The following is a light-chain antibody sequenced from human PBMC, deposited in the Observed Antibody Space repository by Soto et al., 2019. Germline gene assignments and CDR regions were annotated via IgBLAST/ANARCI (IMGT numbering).Light chain of an antibody. Sequence: DIQMTQSPSSLSASVGDRVTISCRASQAIRNSLAWSQQKPGSLPNLLIYAASTLQSAGPSRFSGSGSGTDFTLTISSLQPEDVATYFCQKYSSAPTFGRRTKVQIK. CDR1: QAIRNS. CDR3: QKYSSAPT. J-gene: IGKJ4*01. CDR2: AAS. V-gene: IGKV1-27*01.